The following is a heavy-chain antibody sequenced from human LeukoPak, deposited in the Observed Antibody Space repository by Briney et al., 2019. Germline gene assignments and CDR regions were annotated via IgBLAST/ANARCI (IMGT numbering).Heavy chain of an antibody. CDR2: IYYSGST. V-gene: IGHV4-59*01. J-gene: IGHJ4*02. D-gene: IGHD6-19*01. Sequence: SETLSLTCTVSGGSISSYYWSWIRQPPGKGLEWIGYIYYSGSTNYNPSLKSRVTISVDTSKNQFSLKLSSVTAADTAVYYCARFTLSGWHGGFDYWGQGTLVTVSS. CDR3: ARFTLSGWHGGFDY. CDR1: GGSISSYY.